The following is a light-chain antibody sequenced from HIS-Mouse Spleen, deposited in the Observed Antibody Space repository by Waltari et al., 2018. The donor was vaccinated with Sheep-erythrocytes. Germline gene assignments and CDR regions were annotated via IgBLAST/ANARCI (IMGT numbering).Light chain of an antibody. CDR3: SSYAGSNNLV. CDR2: EVS. Sequence: QSALTQPPSASGFPGPPVTISCTETTRDVGGTIYVPSYQQHPGKAPKRMIYEVSKRPSGVPDRFSGSKSDNTASLTVSGLQAEDEADYYCSSYAGSNNLVFGGGTKLTVL. CDR1: TRDVGGTIY. V-gene: IGLV2-8*01. J-gene: IGLJ2*01.